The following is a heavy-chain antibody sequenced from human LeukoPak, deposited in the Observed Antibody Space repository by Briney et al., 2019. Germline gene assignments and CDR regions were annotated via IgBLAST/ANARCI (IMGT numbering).Heavy chain of an antibody. CDR3: ASINYDSMSAGAFDI. J-gene: IGHJ3*02. D-gene: IGHD3-3*01. CDR2: IYYSGST. Sequence: PSETLSLTCTVSGGSISSGGYYSSWIRQHPGKGLEWIGYIYYSGSTYYNPSLKSRVTISVDTSKNQFSLKLSSVTAADTAVYYCASINYDSMSAGAFDIWGQGTMVTVSS. CDR1: GGSISSGGYY. V-gene: IGHV4-31*03.